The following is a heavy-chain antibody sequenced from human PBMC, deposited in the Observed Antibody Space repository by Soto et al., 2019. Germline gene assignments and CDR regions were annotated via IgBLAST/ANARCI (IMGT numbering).Heavy chain of an antibody. CDR1: GFTFSSYA. Sequence: EVQLLESGGGLVQPGGSLRLSCAASGFTFSSYAMNWVRQAPGKGLEWVSVISGTGGITYHADSVKGRFTISRDNSKNTLYLQMDSLRAEDTAVYFCAKEETVISHYYYYYGMDFWGQGTTVTVSS. CDR3: AKEETVISHYYYYYGMDF. V-gene: IGHV3-23*01. J-gene: IGHJ6*02. CDR2: ISGTGGIT. D-gene: IGHD4-4*01.